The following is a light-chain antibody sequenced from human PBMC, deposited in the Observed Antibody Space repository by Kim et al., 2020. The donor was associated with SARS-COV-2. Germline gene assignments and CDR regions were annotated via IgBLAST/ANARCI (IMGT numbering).Light chain of an antibody. CDR3: QQFGISPLT. J-gene: IGKJ4*01. CDR1: QSTNAHY. Sequence: LSPRERATLSCRASQSTNAHYIAGYQQKPGQAPRLLIYDTSTRATDVPDRFSAGGSGTDFTLTISRLEPEDFAVYYCQQFGISPLTFGGGTKLEIK. CDR2: DTS. V-gene: IGKV3-20*01.